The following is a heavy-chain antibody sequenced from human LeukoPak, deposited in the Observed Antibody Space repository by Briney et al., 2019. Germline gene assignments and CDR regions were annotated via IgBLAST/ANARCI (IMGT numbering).Heavy chain of an antibody. V-gene: IGHV1-69*04. CDR3: ARDYCSSTSCYINFDY. D-gene: IGHD2-2*02. CDR2: IIPILGIA. Sequence: SVKLSCNASGATFTSYTISWVRQAPGQGPEWMGRIIPILGIANYAQKFQGRVTITADKSTSTAYMELSSLRSEDTAVYYCARDYCSSTSCYINFDYWGQGTLVTVSS. J-gene: IGHJ4*02. CDR1: GATFTSYT.